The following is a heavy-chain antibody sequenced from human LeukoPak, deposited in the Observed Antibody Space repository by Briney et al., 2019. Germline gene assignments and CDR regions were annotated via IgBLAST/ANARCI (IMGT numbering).Heavy chain of an antibody. J-gene: IGHJ5*02. CDR1: GFTFSSYA. Sequence: GRSLSLSCAASGFTFSSYAMHWVRQAPGKGLEWVAVISYDGSNKYYADSVKGRFTISRDNSKNTLYLQMNSLRAEDTAVYYCARIPRRWELQVAWFDPWGQGTLVTVSS. D-gene: IGHD1-26*01. V-gene: IGHV3-30-3*01. CDR2: ISYDGSNK. CDR3: ARIPRRWELQVAWFDP.